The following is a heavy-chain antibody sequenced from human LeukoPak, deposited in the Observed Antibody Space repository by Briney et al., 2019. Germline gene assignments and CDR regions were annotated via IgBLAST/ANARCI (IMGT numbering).Heavy chain of an antibody. CDR3: ATYCSSTCCYGAFDI. V-gene: IGHV1-69*13. D-gene: IGHD2-2*01. Sequence: SVKVSCKASGGTFRSYAIGWVRQAPGQGLEWMGGIIPIFGTANYAQKFQGRVTITADESTSTAYMELSSLRSEDTAVYYCATYCSSTCCYGAFDIWGQGTMVTVPS. CDR2: IIPIFGTA. J-gene: IGHJ3*02. CDR1: GGTFRSYA.